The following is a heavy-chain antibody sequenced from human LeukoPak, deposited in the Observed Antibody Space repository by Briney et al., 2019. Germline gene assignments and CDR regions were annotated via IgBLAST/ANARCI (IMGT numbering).Heavy chain of an antibody. D-gene: IGHD5-18*01. Sequence: GGSLRLSCAASGFTFTTYWMHWVRQAPGKGLVWVSHINSDGSITNYADSVKGRVTISRDKAKNTLYLQMNSLRAEDTAVYYCARDAVDTANAVWGQGTTVTVSS. CDR2: INSDGSIT. CDR1: GFTFTTYW. V-gene: IGHV3-74*01. CDR3: ARDAVDTANAV. J-gene: IGHJ6*02.